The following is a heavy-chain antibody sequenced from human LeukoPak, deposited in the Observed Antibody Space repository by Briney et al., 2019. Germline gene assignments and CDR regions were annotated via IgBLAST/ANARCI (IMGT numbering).Heavy chain of an antibody. J-gene: IGHJ3*02. D-gene: IGHD7-27*01. CDR2: IRSKADGGTT. CDR1: GFTFSSYA. Sequence: GGSLRLSCAASGFTFSSYAMSWVRQAPGKGLEWVGFIRSKADGGTTENAASVKGRFTISRDDSKSIAYLQANSLKTEDTAVYYCTRDRTGDRTDAFDIWGRGTTVTVSS. V-gene: IGHV3-49*04. CDR3: TRDRTGDRTDAFDI.